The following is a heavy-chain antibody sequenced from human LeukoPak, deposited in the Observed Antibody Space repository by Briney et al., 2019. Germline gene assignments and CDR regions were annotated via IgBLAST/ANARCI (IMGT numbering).Heavy chain of an antibody. J-gene: IGHJ4*02. CDR1: GFTFSNAW. CDR2: IKSKTDGGTK. Sequence: GGSLRLSCAASGFTFSNAWMSWVRQAPGKGLEWVGRIKSKTDGGTKDYAAPVKGRFTISRDDSKNTLYLQMNSLKTEDTAVYYCTTYCGGDCYSKDYWGQGTLVTVSS. CDR3: TTYCGGDCYSKDY. V-gene: IGHV3-15*01. D-gene: IGHD2-21*02.